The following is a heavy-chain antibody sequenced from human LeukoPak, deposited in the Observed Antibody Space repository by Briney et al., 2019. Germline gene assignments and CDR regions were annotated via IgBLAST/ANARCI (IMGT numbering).Heavy chain of an antibody. V-gene: IGHV4-59*01. Sequence: SETLSLTCTVSGGSISSYYWSWIRQPPGKGLEWIGYIYYSGSTNYNPSLKSRVTISVDTSKNQFSLKLSSVTAADTAVYYCARESSDYGDYGYYFDYWGQGTLVTVSS. CDR3: ARESSDYGDYGYYFDY. CDR2: IYYSGST. D-gene: IGHD4-17*01. CDR1: GGSISSYY. J-gene: IGHJ4*02.